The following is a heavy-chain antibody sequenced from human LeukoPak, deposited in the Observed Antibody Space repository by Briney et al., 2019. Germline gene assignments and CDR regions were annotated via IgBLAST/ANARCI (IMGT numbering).Heavy chain of an antibody. D-gene: IGHD6-19*01. V-gene: IGHV3-53*01. J-gene: IGHJ4*02. Sequence: GGSLRLSCAASEFSVGSNYMTWVRQAPGKGLEWVSLIYSGGSTYYADSVKGRFTISRDNSKNTLYLQMNSLRAEDTAVYFCARRSGVAVAGAFDYWGQGTLVTVSS. CDR3: ARRSGVAVAGAFDY. CDR1: EFSVGSNY. CDR2: IYSGGST.